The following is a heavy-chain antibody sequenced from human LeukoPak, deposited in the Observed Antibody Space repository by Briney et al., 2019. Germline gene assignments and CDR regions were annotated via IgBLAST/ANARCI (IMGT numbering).Heavy chain of an antibody. J-gene: IGHJ4*02. CDR1: GGSISSYY. D-gene: IGHD1-1*01. V-gene: IGHV4-59*08. CDR2: IYYSGGT. Sequence: PSETLSLTCTVSGGSISSYYWSWIRQPPGKGLGWIGYIYYSGGTYYSPSLKSRVTISVDTSKNQFSLKLNSVTAADTAVYFCARRAYSAAYWKHFDYWGQGTLVTVSS. CDR3: ARRAYSAAYWKHFDY.